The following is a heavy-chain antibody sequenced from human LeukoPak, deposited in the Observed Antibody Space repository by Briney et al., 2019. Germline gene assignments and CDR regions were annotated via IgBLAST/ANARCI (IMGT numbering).Heavy chain of an antibody. Sequence: SETRSLTCTVSGGSISSGGYYWSWIRQPPGKGLEWIGYIYHSGSTYYNPSLKSRVTISVDRSKNQFSLKLSSVTAADTAVYYCARDPTGIAARPDYWGQGTLVTVSS. D-gene: IGHD6-6*01. V-gene: IGHV4-30-2*01. CDR2: IYHSGST. CDR3: ARDPTGIAARPDY. CDR1: GGSISSGGYY. J-gene: IGHJ4*02.